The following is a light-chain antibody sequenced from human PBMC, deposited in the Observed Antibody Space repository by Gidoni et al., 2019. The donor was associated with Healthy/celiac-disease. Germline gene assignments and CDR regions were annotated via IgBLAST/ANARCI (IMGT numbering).Light chain of an antibody. CDR2: GAS. CDR3: QQYNNWPLT. V-gene: IGKV3-15*01. Sequence: EIVMTQSPAPLSVSPGERATLSCRASQSVSINLAWYQQKPGQAPRLLIHGASTRATGIPARFSGSGSGTEFTLTISSLQSEDFAVYYCQQYNNWPLTFGGGTKVEIK. CDR1: QSVSIN. J-gene: IGKJ4*01.